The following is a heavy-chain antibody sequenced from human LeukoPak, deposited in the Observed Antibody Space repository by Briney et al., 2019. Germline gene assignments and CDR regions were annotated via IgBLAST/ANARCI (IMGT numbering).Heavy chain of an antibody. V-gene: IGHV3-30*18. D-gene: IGHD2-2*01. Sequence: PGRSLRLSCAASGFTFSNYAMHWVRQAPGKGLEWVAVISDDGSNKYYGDSVKGRFTISRDSSKNTLYLQMNSLRAEDTAVYYCAKGALLDCSSTSCYGGSYFDYWGQGTLVTVSS. CDR2: ISDDGSNK. J-gene: IGHJ4*02. CDR1: GFTFSNYA. CDR3: AKGALLDCSSTSCYGGSYFDY.